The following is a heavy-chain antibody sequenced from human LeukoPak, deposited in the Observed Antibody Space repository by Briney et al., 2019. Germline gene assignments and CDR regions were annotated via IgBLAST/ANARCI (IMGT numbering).Heavy chain of an antibody. V-gene: IGHV3-23*01. Sequence: GGSLRLSCAASGFTFSSYGMSWVRQAPGKGLEWVSAISGSGGSTYYADSVKGRFTISRDNSKNTLYLQMNSLRAEDTAVYYCAKGSVMGATRPIYMDVWGKGTTVTISS. CDR1: GFTFSSYG. CDR3: AKGSVMGATRPIYMDV. J-gene: IGHJ6*03. CDR2: ISGSGGST. D-gene: IGHD1-26*01.